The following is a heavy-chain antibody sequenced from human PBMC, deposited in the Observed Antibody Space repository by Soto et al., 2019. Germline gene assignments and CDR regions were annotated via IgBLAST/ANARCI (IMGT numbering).Heavy chain of an antibody. Sequence: ASVKVSCKASGYTFTSYAMHWVRQAPGQRLEWMGWINAGNGNTKYSQKFQGRVTITRDTSASTAYMELSSLRSEDTAVYYCVSHQVVTAYTYYFDYWGQGTLVTVSS. CDR1: GYTFTSYA. CDR2: INAGNGNT. J-gene: IGHJ4*02. V-gene: IGHV1-3*01. D-gene: IGHD2-21*02. CDR3: VSHQVVTAYTYYFDY.